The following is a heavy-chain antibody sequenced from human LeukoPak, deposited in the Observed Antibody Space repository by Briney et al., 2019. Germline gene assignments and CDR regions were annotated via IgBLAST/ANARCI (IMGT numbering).Heavy chain of an antibody. CDR3: AKDRGSGYYPKYFQH. V-gene: IGHV3-53*05. CDR2: IYSGGST. J-gene: IGHJ1*01. CDR1: GFTVSSNY. Sequence: GGSLRLSCAASGFTVSSNYMSWVRQAPGKGLEWASVIYSGGSTYYADSVKGRFTISRDNSKNTLYLQMNSLRAEDTAVYYCAKDRGSGYYPKYFQHWGQGTLVTVSS. D-gene: IGHD3-22*01.